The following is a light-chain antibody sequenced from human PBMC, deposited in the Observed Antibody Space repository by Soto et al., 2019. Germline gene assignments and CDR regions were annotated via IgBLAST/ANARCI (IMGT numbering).Light chain of an antibody. CDR2: DAS. Sequence: DIQMTQSPSSLSASVGKRVTITCRASQSISTSLCWFQQKPGRAPKLLISDASTLQSGVPSRFSGSGFVTDFTLTISSLQPEDFAAYYCLQTYTVPRTFGQGTNLDIK. CDR3: LQTYTVPRT. J-gene: IGKJ2*01. CDR1: QSISTS. V-gene: IGKV1-39*01.